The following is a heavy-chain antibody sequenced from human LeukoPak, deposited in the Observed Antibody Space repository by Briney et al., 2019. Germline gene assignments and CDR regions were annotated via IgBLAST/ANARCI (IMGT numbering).Heavy chain of an antibody. J-gene: IGHJ3*02. D-gene: IGHD3-10*01. V-gene: IGHV4-59*11. Sequence: SETLSLTCTVSGASISRHYWSWIRQPPGKGLEWIGYIYYSGSTNYNPSLKSRVTISVDTSKNQFSLKLSSVTAADTAVYYCASSRRITMVRGVSNDAFDIWGQGTMVTVSS. CDR3: ASSRRITMVRGVSNDAFDI. CDR1: GASISRHY. CDR2: IYYSGST.